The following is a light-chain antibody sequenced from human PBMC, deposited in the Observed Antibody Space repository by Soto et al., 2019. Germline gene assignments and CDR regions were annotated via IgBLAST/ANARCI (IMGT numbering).Light chain of an antibody. V-gene: IGKV3-20*01. CDR1: RRVSSTY. CDR2: GAS. Sequence: EIVLTQSPGTLSLSPGERATLSCRASRRVSSTYLAWYQQKVGQAPRLLIYGASNRATGIPDRFSGSGSGTDFTLTINRLEPGDFAVYYCQHYSNSPYTFGKGTKLEIK. J-gene: IGKJ2*01. CDR3: QHYSNSPYT.